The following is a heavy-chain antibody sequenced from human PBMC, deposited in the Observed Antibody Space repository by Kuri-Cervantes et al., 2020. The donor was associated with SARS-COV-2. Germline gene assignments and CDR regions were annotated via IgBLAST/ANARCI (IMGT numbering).Heavy chain of an antibody. CDR3: AKEGFFYGSGRHFDY. CDR2: ISGSGGST. D-gene: IGHD3-10*01. CDR1: GFTFSSYW. V-gene: IGHV3-23*01. Sequence: GGSLRLSCAASGFTFSSYWMHWVRQAPGKGLGWVSAISGSGGSTYYADSVKGRFTISRDNSKNTLYLQMNSLRAEDTAVYYCAKEGFFYGSGRHFDYWGQGTLVTVSS. J-gene: IGHJ4*02.